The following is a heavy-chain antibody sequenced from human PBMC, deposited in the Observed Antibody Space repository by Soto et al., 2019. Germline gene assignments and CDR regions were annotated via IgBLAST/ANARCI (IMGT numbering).Heavy chain of an antibody. Sequence: QVQLVQSGAEVKKPGASVKVSCKASGYTFTSYGISWVRQAPGQGLEWMGRISAYPCNTNYAQKLQGRITMTTDARTSSAYVELSSLTSDDTAVYYCAGEGRGAVYWGQGTLVVVS. CDR3: AGEGRGAVY. CDR1: GYTFTSYG. V-gene: IGHV1-18*01. D-gene: IGHD1-26*01. J-gene: IGHJ4*02. CDR2: ISAYPCNT.